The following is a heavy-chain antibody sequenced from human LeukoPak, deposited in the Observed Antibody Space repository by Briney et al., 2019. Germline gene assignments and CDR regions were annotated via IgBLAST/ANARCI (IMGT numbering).Heavy chain of an antibody. CDR3: ARDEMVIMYYFDY. CDR2: ISYDGSNK. V-gene: IGHV3-30-3*01. CDR1: GFTFSSYA. J-gene: IGHJ4*02. D-gene: IGHD3-3*01. Sequence: GGSLRLSCAASGFTFSSYAVHWVRQAPGKGLEWVAVISYDGSNKYYADSVKGRFTISRDNSKNTLYLQMNSLRAEDTAVYYCARDEMVIMYYFDYWGQGTLVTVSS.